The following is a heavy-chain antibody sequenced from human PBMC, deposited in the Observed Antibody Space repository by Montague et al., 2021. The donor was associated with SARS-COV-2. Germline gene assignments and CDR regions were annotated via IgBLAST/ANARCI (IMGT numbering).Heavy chain of an antibody. CDR2: ITPGGDIP. D-gene: IGHD5-24*01. V-gene: IGHV3-23*01. CDR3: VKDTYGSFDP. Sequence: SLRLSFSASGFSFSAYAMSWVRQAPGKGLKWVSAITPGGDIPYYADSVRGRFTISRDNARNTVYLQMDSLRVEDTAVYYCVKDTYGSFDPWGLRTLVTVSS. J-gene: IGHJ5*02. CDR1: GFSFSAYA.